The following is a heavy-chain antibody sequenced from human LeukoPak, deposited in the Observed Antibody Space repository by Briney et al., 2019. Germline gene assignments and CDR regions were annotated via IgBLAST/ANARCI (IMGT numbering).Heavy chain of an antibody. CDR3: ARDSPYYYGPYYFDY. J-gene: IGHJ4*02. D-gene: IGHD3-10*01. Sequence: ASVKVSCKASGYTFTGYYMHWVRQAPGQGLEWMGWINPNSGGTNYAQKFQGRVTMTRDTSISTAYMELSRLRSDDTAVYYCARDSPYYYGPYYFDYWSQGTLVTVSS. CDR1: GYTFTGYY. CDR2: INPNSGGT. V-gene: IGHV1-2*02.